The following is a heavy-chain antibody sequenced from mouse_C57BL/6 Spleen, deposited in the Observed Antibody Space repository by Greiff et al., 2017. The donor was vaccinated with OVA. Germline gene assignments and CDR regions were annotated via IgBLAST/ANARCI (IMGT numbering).Heavy chain of an antibody. CDR1: GFTFSNYY. D-gene: IGHD4-1*01. CDR2: ISSSGVST. J-gene: IGHJ4*01. CDR3: ARPLTGTKAMDY. Sequence: EVKLVESGGGLVKPGQSLKLSCAASGFTFSNYYMSWVHQTPETRLEWVAYISSSGVSTYYPDNVKGRFAISRDNAKNTLYLLMTRLKSEDTALYYCARPLTGTKAMDYWGQGTSVTVSS. V-gene: IGHV5S24*01.